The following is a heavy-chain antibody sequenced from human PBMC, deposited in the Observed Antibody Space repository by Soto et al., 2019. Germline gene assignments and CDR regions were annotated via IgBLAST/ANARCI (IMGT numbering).Heavy chain of an antibody. J-gene: IGHJ4*02. CDR2: ISSSSIYT. CDR3: ARKNGSSLETSFDY. V-gene: IGHV3-11*06. Sequence: LRLSCAASGFTFSDYYMSWLRQAPGKGLEWVSYISSSSIYTNYADSVKGRFTISRDNAKNSLYLQMNTLRAEDTAVYYCARKNGSSLETSFDYWGQGTLVTVSS. CDR1: GFTFSDYY. D-gene: IGHD6-6*01.